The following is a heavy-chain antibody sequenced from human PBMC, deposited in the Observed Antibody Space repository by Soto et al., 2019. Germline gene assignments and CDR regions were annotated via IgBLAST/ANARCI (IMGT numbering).Heavy chain of an antibody. D-gene: IGHD3-9*01. CDR1: GFTFSSYA. CDR2: ISGSGGST. J-gene: IGHJ4*02. CDR3: ARGITYYDILTGYSDY. V-gene: IGHV3-23*01. Sequence: SLRLSCAASGFTFSSYAMSWVRQAPGKGLEWVSAISGSGGSTYYADSVKGRFTISRDNSKNTLYLQMNSLRAEDTAVYYCARGITYYDILTGYSDYWGQGTLVTVSS.